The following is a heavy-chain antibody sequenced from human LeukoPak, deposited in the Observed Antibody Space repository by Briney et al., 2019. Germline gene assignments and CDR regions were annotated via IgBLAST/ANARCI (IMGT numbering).Heavy chain of an antibody. V-gene: IGHV3-48*03. CDR1: RFTFRTYQ. CDR3: ARLLAVVRGFHYGMDA. D-gene: IGHD6-19*01. CDR2: ISSGGSTR. Sequence: GGSLRLSCEASRFTFRTYQMTWVRQAPGKGLEWVSYISSGGSTRYYADSVKGRFTISRDNANNSLCLQMNSLRAEDTAVYYCARLLAVVRGFHYGMDAWGQGTTVTVSS. J-gene: IGHJ6*02.